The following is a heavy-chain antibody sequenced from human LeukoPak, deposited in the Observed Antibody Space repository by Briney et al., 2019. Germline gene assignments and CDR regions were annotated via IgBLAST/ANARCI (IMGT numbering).Heavy chain of an antibody. CDR1: GGTFSSYA. CDR2: IIPILGIA. V-gene: IGHV1-69*04. Sequence: GASVKVSCKASGGTFSSYAISWVRQAPGQGLEWMGRIIPILGIANYAQKFQGRVTITADKSTSTAYMELSSLRSEDTAVYYCARDALCWWLVSGWFDPWGQGTLVTVSS. CDR3: ARDALCWWLVSGWFDP. J-gene: IGHJ5*02. D-gene: IGHD6-19*01.